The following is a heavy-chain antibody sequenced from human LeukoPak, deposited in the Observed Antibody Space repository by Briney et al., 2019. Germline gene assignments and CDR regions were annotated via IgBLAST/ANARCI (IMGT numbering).Heavy chain of an antibody. CDR3: ARVDEVVINNFDY. CDR1: GYTFTSYW. J-gene: IGHJ4*02. CDR2: IYPGDSDT. V-gene: IGHV5-51*01. D-gene: IGHD3-22*01. Sequence: KVSCKASGYTFTSYWIGWVRQMPGKGLEWMGIIYPGDSDTRYSPSFQGQVTISADKSISTAYLQWSSLKASDTAMYYCARVDEVVINNFDYWGQGTLVTVSS.